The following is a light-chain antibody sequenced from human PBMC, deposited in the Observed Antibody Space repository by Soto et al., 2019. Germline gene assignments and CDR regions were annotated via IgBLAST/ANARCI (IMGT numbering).Light chain of an antibody. CDR1: QSVSSY. V-gene: IGKV3-20*01. CDR2: DAS. CDR3: QQYGTSPET. J-gene: IGKJ1*01. Sequence: EIVLTQSPATLSLSPGERATLSCRASQSVSSYLAWYQQKPGQAPRLLIYDASSRATGIPDRFSGSGSGTDFTLTIGRLEPEDLAVYYCQQYGTSPETFGQGTKVDIK.